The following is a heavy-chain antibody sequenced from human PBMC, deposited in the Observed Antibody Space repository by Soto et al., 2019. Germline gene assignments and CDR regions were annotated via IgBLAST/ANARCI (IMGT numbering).Heavy chain of an antibody. D-gene: IGHD6-19*01. Sequence: QVQLVQSGAEVKKPGASVKVSCKASGYTFSSYYMHWVRQAPGQGLEWMGIINPSGGSTTYAQKFQGRVTMTRDTSTSTVYMELSSLTCEDTAVYYCARASVSGRRFDYWGEGTLVTVSS. CDR3: ARASVSGRRFDY. CDR2: INPSGGST. CDR1: GYTFSSYY. J-gene: IGHJ4*02. V-gene: IGHV1-46*03.